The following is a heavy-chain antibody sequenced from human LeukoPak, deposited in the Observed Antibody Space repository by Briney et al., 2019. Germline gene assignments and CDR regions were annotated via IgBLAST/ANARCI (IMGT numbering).Heavy chain of an antibody. J-gene: IGHJ3*02. V-gene: IGHV1-2*02. D-gene: IGHD1-26*01. CDR1: GYTFTGYY. Sequence: ASVKVSCKASGYTFTGYYMHWVRQAPGQGLEWMGWINPNSGGTNYAQKFRGRVTMTRDTSISTAYMELSRLRSDDTAVYYCARGHYPNDAFDIWGQGTMVTVSS. CDR2: INPNSGGT. CDR3: ARGHYPNDAFDI.